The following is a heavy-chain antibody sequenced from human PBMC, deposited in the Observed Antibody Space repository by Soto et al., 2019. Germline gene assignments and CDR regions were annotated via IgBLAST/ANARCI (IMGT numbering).Heavy chain of an antibody. D-gene: IGHD1-26*01. V-gene: IGHV1-46*04. CDR3: AKTLSGGSYTDSRLDY. J-gene: IGHJ4*02. Sequence: ASVKVSCKASGYTFTRHYVHWVRQAPGQGLEWMGLINPNTGFTNYAQKLKGRITLTGDTSTSTVYMEVSSLTFEDTALYYCAKTLSGGSYTDSRLDYCGQGTLVTVSS. CDR1: GYTFTRHY. CDR2: INPNTGFT.